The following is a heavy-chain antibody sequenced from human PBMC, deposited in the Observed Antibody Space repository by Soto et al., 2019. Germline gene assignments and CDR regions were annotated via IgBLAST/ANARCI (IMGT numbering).Heavy chain of an antibody. Sequence: QVQLVQSGAEVKKPGASVKVSCKASGYTFTSYGISWVRQAPGQGLEWMGWISAYNGNTNYAQKLQGRVTMTTDTSTSTAYMELRSRRSDDTAVYYCARDHCSSTSCYHWNWFDPWGQGTLVTVSS. CDR3: ARDHCSSTSCYHWNWFDP. CDR2: ISAYNGNT. CDR1: GYTFTSYG. V-gene: IGHV1-18*01. D-gene: IGHD2-2*01. J-gene: IGHJ5*02.